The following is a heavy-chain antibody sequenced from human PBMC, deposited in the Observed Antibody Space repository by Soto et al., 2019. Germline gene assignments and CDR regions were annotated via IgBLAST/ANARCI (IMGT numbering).Heavy chain of an antibody. Sequence: QVQLVQSGAEVKKPGSSVKVSCKASGGTFSSYTISWVRQAPGQGLEWMGRIIPILGIANYAQKFQGRVTITADKSTSTANMELSSLTSEDTAVYYCARDEGRSRSAYYFDYWGQGTLVTVSS. CDR3: ARDEGRSRSAYYFDY. CDR1: GGTFSSYT. V-gene: IGHV1-69*08. D-gene: IGHD1-26*01. CDR2: IIPILGIA. J-gene: IGHJ4*02.